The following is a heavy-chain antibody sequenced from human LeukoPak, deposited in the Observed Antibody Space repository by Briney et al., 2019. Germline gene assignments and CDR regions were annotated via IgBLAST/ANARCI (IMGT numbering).Heavy chain of an antibody. Sequence: SETLSLTCTVSGGSISSYYWSWIRQPPGKGLEWIGEINHSGGTNYNPSLKSRVTISVDTSKNQFSLKLSSVTAADTAVYYCARLRGSGSYPYWGQGTLVTVSS. V-gene: IGHV4-34*01. CDR3: ARLRGSGSYPY. J-gene: IGHJ4*02. CDR1: GGSISSYY. CDR2: INHSGGT. D-gene: IGHD3-10*01.